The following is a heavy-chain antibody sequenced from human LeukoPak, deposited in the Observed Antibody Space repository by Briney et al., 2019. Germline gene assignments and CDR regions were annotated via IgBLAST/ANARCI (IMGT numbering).Heavy chain of an antibody. J-gene: IGHJ6*02. Sequence: ASVKVSCKASGYTFTGYYMHWVRQAPGQGLEWMGRINPNSGGTNYAQKFQGRVTMTRDTSISTAYMELSRLRSDDTAVYYCARGVVVPAARDYYYYGMDVWGQGTTVTVSS. D-gene: IGHD2-2*01. CDR1: GYTFTGYY. CDR3: ARGVVVPAARDYYYYGMDV. V-gene: IGHV1-2*06. CDR2: INPNSGGT.